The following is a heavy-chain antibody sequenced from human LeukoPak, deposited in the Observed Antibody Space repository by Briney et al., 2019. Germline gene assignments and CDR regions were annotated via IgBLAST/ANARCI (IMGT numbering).Heavy chain of an antibody. CDR2: IYYSGST. D-gene: IGHD3-22*01. CDR3: ARVWGVTDFYASRGAFDI. V-gene: IGHV4-59*01. CDR1: DVSISSSY. Sequence: SETLSLSCSVSDVSISSSYWSWIRQSPGKGLEWIGYIYYSGSTNYNTSLKSRVSISVDTSKNQFSLKLNSVTAADTAVYYCARVWGVTDFYASRGAFDIWGQGTMVTVSS. J-gene: IGHJ3*02.